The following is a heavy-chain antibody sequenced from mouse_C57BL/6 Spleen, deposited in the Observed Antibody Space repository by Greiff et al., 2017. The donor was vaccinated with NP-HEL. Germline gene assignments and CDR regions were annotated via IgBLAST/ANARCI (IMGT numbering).Heavy chain of an antibody. CDR1: GFTFSDYY. Sequence: EVQLVESEGGLVQPGSSMKLSCTASGFTFSDYYMAWVRQVPEKGLEWVANINYDGSSTYYLDSLKSRFIISRDNAKNILYLQMSSLKSEDTATYYCARGDSSGYAMDYWGQGTSVTVSS. CDR2: INYDGSST. V-gene: IGHV5-16*01. CDR3: ARGDSSGYAMDY. J-gene: IGHJ4*01. D-gene: IGHD3-2*02.